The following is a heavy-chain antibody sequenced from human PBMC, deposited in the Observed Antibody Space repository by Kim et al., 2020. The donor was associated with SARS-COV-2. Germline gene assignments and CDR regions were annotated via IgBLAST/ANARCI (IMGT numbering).Heavy chain of an antibody. CDR3: ASPLSPSYYYYYGMDV. V-gene: IGHV3-48*01. CDR1: GFTFSSYS. Sequence: GGSLRLSCAASGFTFSSYSMNWVRQAPGKGLEWVSYISSSSTIYYADSVKGRFTISRDNAKNSLYLQMNSLRAEDTAVYYCASPLSPSYYYYYGMDVWG. J-gene: IGHJ6*02. CDR2: ISSSSTI.